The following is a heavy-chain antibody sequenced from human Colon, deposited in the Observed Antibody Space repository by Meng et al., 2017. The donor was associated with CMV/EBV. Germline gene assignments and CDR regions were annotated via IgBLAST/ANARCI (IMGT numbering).Heavy chain of an antibody. V-gene: IGHV1-69*04. Sequence: SVKVSCKASGGTFSSYSISWVRQAPGQGLEWMGRISPSLGITNYAQKFQDRVTVTADISTSTAYMELRGLKSDDTAIYYCARGYDYTNYVPIDSWGQGTLVTVSS. CDR3: ARGYDYTNYVPIDS. J-gene: IGHJ4*02. CDR2: ISPSLGIT. D-gene: IGHD4-11*01. CDR1: GGTFSSYS.